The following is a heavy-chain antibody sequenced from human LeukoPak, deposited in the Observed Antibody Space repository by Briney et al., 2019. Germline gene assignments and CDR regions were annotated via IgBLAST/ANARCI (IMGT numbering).Heavy chain of an antibody. CDR2: IYYSGST. D-gene: IGHD2-15*01. Sequence: PSETLSLTCTVSGGSISSYYWSWIRQPPGKGLEWIGYIYYSGSTNYNPSLKSRVTISVDTSKNQFSLKLSSVTAADTAVYYCARTDCSGGSCYSDWFDPWGQGTLVTVSS. V-gene: IGHV4-59*01. J-gene: IGHJ5*02. CDR3: ARTDCSGGSCYSDWFDP. CDR1: GGSISSYY.